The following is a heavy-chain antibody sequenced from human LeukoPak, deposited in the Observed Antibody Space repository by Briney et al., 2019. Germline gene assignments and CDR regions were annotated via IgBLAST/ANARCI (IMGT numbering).Heavy chain of an antibody. J-gene: IGHJ4*02. CDR1: GGSFSDYY. CDR3: ARGLGGGNSICCDY. D-gene: IGHD4-23*01. CDR2: INHSGST. Sequence: SETLSLTCTVYGGSFSDYYWSWIRQPPGKGLEWVGEINHSGSTNYNPSLKSRVTISVDTSKNQFSLKLSSVTAADTAVYYCARGLGGGNSICCDYWGQGPLVTVSS. V-gene: IGHV4-34*01.